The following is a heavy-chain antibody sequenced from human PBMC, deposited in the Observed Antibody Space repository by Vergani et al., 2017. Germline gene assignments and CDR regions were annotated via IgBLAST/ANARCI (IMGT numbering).Heavy chain of an antibody. CDR3: ARLYDFWSGYKWYFDL. V-gene: IGHV1-69*01. Sequence: QVQLVQSGAEVKKPGSSVKVSCKASGGTFSSYAISWVRQAPGQGLEWMGGIIPFFGTANYAQKFQGRVTITADESTSTAYMELSSLRSEETAVYYCARLYDFWSGYKWYFDLWGRGTLVTVSS. CDR1: GGTFSSYA. D-gene: IGHD3-3*01. CDR2: IIPFFGTA. J-gene: IGHJ2*01.